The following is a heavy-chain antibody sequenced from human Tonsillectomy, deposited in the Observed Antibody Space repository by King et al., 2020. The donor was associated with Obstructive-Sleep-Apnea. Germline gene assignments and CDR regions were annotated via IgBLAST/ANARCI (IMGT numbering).Heavy chain of an antibody. V-gene: IGHV3-21*01. CDR1: GFTFSSYS. CDR2: SSSSRSYI. J-gene: IGHJ4*02. D-gene: IGHD3-9*01. Sequence: QLVQSGGGLVKPGGSLRIYCAASGFTFSSYSMSWVRQAPGKGLEWISSSSSSRSYIYYGDSVKGRSTISRDNAKTALYLQMNSLRAEDTAVYFCARGPDILTGYDPPDFFEYWGQGILITVSS. CDR3: ARGPDILTGYDPPDFFEY.